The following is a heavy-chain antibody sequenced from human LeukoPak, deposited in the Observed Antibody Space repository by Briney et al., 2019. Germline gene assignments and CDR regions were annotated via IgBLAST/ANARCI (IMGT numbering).Heavy chain of an antibody. CDR2: IKQDGSEK. V-gene: IGHV3-7*01. CDR1: GFTFSSYW. D-gene: IGHD2-2*01. Sequence: GGSLRLSCAASGFTFSSYWMSWVRQAPGEGLEWVANIKQDGSEKYYVDSVKGRFTISRDNAKNSLYLQMNGLRAEDTAVYYCARDDCSSISCYHNWFDPWGQGTLVTVSS. CDR3: ARDDCSSISCYHNWFDP. J-gene: IGHJ5*02.